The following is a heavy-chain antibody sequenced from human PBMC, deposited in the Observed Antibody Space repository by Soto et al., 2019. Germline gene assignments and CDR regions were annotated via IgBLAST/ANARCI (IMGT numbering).Heavy chain of an antibody. CDR1: GGIISSHY. D-gene: IGHD2-21*01. J-gene: IGHJ4*02. V-gene: IGHV4-59*11. CDR3: ARGAAFRH. Sequence: QVQLQESGPGLVKPSETVSLTCTVSGGIISSHYWNWIRQPPGKGVEWIGYINYSGSTSYNSALKSRVTISVDTSTNQFSLKLSSVTAADTAVYYCARGAAFRHWGQGILVTVSS. CDR2: INYSGST.